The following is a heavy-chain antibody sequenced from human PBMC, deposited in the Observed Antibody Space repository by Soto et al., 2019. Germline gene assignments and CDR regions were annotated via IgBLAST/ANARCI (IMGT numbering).Heavy chain of an antibody. CDR2: IFSSGTT. CDR3: ARVPSPFDYYYAMDV. CDR1: GDSISSGIKY. J-gene: IGHJ6*02. D-gene: IGHD3-16*01. Sequence: SETLSLTCTVSGDSISSGIKYWSWIRQAPGKGLEWIGYIFSSGTTYYNPSLKSRLTMSLDTSQNQFSLRLASVTDADSAVYYCARVPSPFDYYYAMDVWGQGTTVTVSS. V-gene: IGHV4-30-4*01.